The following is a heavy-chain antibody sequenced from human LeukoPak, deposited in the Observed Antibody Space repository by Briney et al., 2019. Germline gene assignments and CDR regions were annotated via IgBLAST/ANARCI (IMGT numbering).Heavy chain of an antibody. CDR2: IYYSGST. CDR3: ARSEQLIRTFDY. Sequence: PSETLSLTCTVSGGSISSSSYYWGWIRQPPGKGLEWIGSIYYSGSTYYNPSLKSRVTISVDTSKNQFSLKLSSVTAADTAVYYCARSEQLIRTFDYWGQGTLVTVSS. D-gene: IGHD6-13*01. CDR1: GGSISSSSYY. J-gene: IGHJ4*02. V-gene: IGHV4-39*01.